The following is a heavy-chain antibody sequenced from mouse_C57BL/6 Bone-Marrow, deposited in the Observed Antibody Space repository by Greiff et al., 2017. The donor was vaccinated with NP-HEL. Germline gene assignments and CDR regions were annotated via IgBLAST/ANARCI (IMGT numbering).Heavy chain of an antibody. D-gene: IGHD2-1*01. CDR1: GYTFTSYD. Sequence: QVQLQQPGTELVKPGASVKLSCKASGYTFTSYDINWVKQRPGQGLEWIGWIYPRDGSTKYNEKFKGKATLTVDTSSSTAYMELHSLTSEDSAVYFCASIYYGNYRYFDYWGQGTTLTVSS. CDR2: IYPRDGST. CDR3: ASIYYGNYRYFDY. J-gene: IGHJ2*01. V-gene: IGHV1-85*01.